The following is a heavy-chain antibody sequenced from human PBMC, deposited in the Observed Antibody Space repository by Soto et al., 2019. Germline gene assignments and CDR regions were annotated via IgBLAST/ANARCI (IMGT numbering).Heavy chain of an antibody. V-gene: IGHV4-31*03. CDR3: ARATPAGSADF. D-gene: IGHD2-2*01. CDR2: ISYSGSS. J-gene: IGHJ4*02. Sequence: SETLSLTCTVSGGSNIRDGYYWSWIRQHPGKGLEWIAYISYSGSSYSNPSLKSRVTISAGTSKNQFSLRLTSVTAADTAVYFCARATPAGSADFWGQGTLVTVSS. CDR1: GGSNIRDGYY.